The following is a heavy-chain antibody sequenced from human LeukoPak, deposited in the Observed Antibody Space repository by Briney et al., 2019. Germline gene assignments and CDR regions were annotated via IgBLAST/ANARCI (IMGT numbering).Heavy chain of an antibody. CDR1: GFTFSDYG. D-gene: IGHD3-10*01. CDR3: AKDGTRSWFGEAT. CDR2: ISTDGGDK. J-gene: IGHJ5*02. Sequence: PGGSLRLSCAASGFTFSDYGMQWVRQAPGKGLEWVALISTDGGDKDYADSVKGRFTLSRDNSKNTLYLQMNSLRVEDTAVYYCAKDGTRSWFGEATWGQGTLVTVSS. V-gene: IGHV3-30*18.